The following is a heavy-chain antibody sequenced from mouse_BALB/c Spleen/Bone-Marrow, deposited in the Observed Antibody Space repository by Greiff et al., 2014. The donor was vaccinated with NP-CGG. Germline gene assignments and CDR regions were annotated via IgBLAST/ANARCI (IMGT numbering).Heavy chain of an antibody. CDR3: VRGGLYDGSDY. CDR2: IDPANGNT. V-gene: IGHV14-3*02. CDR1: GFNIKDTY. J-gene: IGHJ2*01. Sequence: VQLKQSGAELVKPGASVKLSCTASGFNIKDTYMHWVKQRPEQGLEWIGRIDPANGNTKYDPKFQGKATITADTSSNTAYLQLSSLTSEDTAVYYCVRGGLYDGSDYWGQGTTLTVSS. D-gene: IGHD2-3*01.